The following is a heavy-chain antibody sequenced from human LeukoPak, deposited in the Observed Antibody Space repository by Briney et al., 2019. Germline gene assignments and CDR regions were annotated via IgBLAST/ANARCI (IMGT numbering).Heavy chain of an antibody. J-gene: IGHJ3*02. D-gene: IGHD5-18*01. CDR1: GFTFTNYW. CDR3: AGDGYSFGSGAFDI. Sequence: GGSLRLSCAASGFTFTNYWMHWVRHAPGKGLVWVSRINSDGTSTSYADSVKGRFTISRDNAKNTLYLQMNSLRAEDTAVYYCAGDGYSFGSGAFDIWSQGTMVTVSS. V-gene: IGHV3-74*01. CDR2: INSDGTST.